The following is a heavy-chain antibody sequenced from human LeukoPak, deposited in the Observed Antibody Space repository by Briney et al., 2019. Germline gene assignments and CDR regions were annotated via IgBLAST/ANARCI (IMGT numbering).Heavy chain of an antibody. CDR3: AKELAYGDYEDYYYGMDV. D-gene: IGHD4-17*01. CDR2: IYSGGST. Sequence: PGGSLRLSCAASGFTVSTNYMSWVRQAPGKGLEWVSVIYSGGSTYYAASVKGRFTISRDNSKNTLYLQMNSLRAEDTAVYYCAKELAYGDYEDYYYGMDVWGQGTTVTVSS. V-gene: IGHV3-66*01. J-gene: IGHJ6*02. CDR1: GFTVSTNY.